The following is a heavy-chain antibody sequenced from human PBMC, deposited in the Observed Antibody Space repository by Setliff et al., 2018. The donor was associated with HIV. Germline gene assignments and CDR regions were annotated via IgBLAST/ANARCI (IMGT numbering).Heavy chain of an antibody. D-gene: IGHD1-26*01. CDR2: ISHSNVYI. Sequence: GESLKLSCAASGFSFSTYSMSWVRQAPGKGLEWLSSISHSNVYIYYGDSVKCRFTISRDNAESSLYLQMDSLRVEDTAIYYCARVDRELLGTFCHMDVWGKGTTVTVSS. J-gene: IGHJ6*03. V-gene: IGHV3-21*01. CDR1: GFSFSTYS. CDR3: ARVDRELLGTFCHMDV.